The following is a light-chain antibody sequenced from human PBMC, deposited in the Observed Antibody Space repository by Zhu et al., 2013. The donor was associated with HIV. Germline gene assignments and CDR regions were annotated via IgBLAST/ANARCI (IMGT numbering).Light chain of an antibody. CDR1: QSVSSN. CDR2: SAF. J-gene: IGKJ2*03. Sequence: EIVMTQSPATLSVSPGERATLSCRASQSVSSNLAWYQHKPGQAPRLLIYSAFTRATGVPARFSGSGSGTEFTLTISSLQSEDFAVYYCQQYTDWGEDSFGQGTKLES. CDR3: QQYTDWGEDS. V-gene: IGKV3-15*01.